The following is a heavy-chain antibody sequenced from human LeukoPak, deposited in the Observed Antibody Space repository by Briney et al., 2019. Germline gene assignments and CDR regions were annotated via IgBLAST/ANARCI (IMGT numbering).Heavy chain of an antibody. CDR2: ISWNSGSI. CDR3: VRNRYGYGSGGYSPEHFHH. J-gene: IGHJ1*01. V-gene: IGHV3-9*01. D-gene: IGHD2-15*01. CDR1: GFTFDDYA. Sequence: PGGSLRLSCAASGFTFDDYAMHWVRLAPGKGLEWVSGISWNSGSIDYSDSVKGRFTISRDNPKKSMYLQINSLRAEDTAVYFCVRNRYGYGSGGYSPEHFHHWGQGTLVTVSS.